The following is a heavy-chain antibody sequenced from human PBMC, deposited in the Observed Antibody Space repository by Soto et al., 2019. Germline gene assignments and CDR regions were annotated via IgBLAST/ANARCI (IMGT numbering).Heavy chain of an antibody. J-gene: IGHJ5*02. CDR1: GGSISTSLSY. CDR2: IFYSGST. D-gene: IGHD2-21*01. Sequence: SETLSLTCNVSGGSISTSLSYWAWIRQPPGKGLEWLANIFYSGSTYYNPSLASRVTVSVDTSKNEFSLKLRSVTAADTAVYYCARQPTTGDTDLWFDPWGQGTLVT. CDR3: ARQPTTGDTDLWFDP. V-gene: IGHV4-39*01.